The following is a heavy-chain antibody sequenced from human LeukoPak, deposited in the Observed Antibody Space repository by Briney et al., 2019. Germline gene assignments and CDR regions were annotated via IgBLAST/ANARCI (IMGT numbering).Heavy chain of an antibody. CDR1: GYTFTGYY. CDR2: INPNSGGT. V-gene: IGHV1-2*02. J-gene: IGHJ4*02. CDR3: ARDWYSISWGIDY. D-gene: IGHD6-13*01. Sequence: ASVKVSCKASGYTFTGYYMHWVRQAPGQGLEWMGWINPNSGGTNYAQKFQGRVTMTRDTSISTAYMELSRLRSDDTAVYYCARDWYSISWGIDYWGQGTLVTVSS.